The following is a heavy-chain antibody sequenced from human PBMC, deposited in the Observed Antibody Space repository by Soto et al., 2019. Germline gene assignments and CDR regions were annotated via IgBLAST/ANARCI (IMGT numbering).Heavy chain of an antibody. CDR2: ISGSGVST. CDR1: GFTFSSYA. J-gene: IGHJ4*02. V-gene: IGHV3-23*01. CDR3: AKDRELIATRSIDY. D-gene: IGHD6-6*01. Sequence: EVQLLESGGGLVQPGGSLRLSCAASGFTFSSYAMSWVLQAPGKGLEWVSGISGSGVSTYYADSVKGRFTISRDNSKSTLYLQMNSLRAEDTAVYYCAKDRELIATRSIDYWGQGTLVTVSS.